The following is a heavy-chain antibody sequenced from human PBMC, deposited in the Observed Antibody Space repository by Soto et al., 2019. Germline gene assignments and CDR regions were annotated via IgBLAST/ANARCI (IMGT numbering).Heavy chain of an antibody. CDR2: ISYDGSNK. D-gene: IGHD7-27*01. J-gene: IGHJ6*03. Sequence: GGSLRLSCAASGFAFRGYAMHWVRQAPGKGLEWVAVISYDGSNKYYADSVKGRFTISRDNSKNTLYLQMNSLRAEDTAVYYCARDLSWGSNWYYYMDVWGKGTTVTVSS. CDR3: ARDLSWGSNWYYYMDV. V-gene: IGHV3-30*12. CDR1: GFAFRGYA.